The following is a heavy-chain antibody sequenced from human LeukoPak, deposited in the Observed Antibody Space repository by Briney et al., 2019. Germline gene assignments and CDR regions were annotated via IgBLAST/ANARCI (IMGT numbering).Heavy chain of an antibody. CDR2: MNPNSGNT. CDR3: AREDCSSTSCYKDLRYYYYYMDV. D-gene: IGHD2-2*02. J-gene: IGHJ6*03. Sequence: ASVKVSCKASGYTFTSYDINWVRQATGQGLEWMGWMNPNSGNTGYAQKFQGRVTITRNTSISTAYMGLSSLRSEDTAVYYCAREDCSSTSCYKDLRYYYYYMDVWGKGTTVTVSS. V-gene: IGHV1-8*03. CDR1: GYTFTSYD.